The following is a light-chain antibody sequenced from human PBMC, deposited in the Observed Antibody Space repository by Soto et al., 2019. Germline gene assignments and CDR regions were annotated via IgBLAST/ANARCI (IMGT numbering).Light chain of an antibody. Sequence: QLVLTQPPSASGTPGQRVTISCSGSSSNIGSNTVKWYQQLPGTAPKLLIYSSDQRPSGVPDRFSDSKSGTSASLAISGLQSEDEADYYCAAWDDSLNGPVFGGGTKVTVL. CDR1: SSNIGSNT. CDR2: SSD. CDR3: AAWDDSLNGPV. J-gene: IGLJ2*01. V-gene: IGLV1-44*01.